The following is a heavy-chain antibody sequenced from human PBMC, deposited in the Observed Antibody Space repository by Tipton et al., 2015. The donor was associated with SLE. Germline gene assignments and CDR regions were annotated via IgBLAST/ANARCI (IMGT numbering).Heavy chain of an antibody. J-gene: IGHJ3*02. CDR2: IYYSGST. D-gene: IGHD3-22*01. CDR3: AREVDYYDSSGYYYDAFDI. V-gene: IGHV4-59*01. CDR1: GGSISSYY. Sequence: TLPLTCTVSGGSISSYYWSWIRQPPGKGLEWIGYIYYSGSTNYNPSLKSRVTISVDTSKNQFSLKLSPVTAADTAVYYCAREVDYYDSSGYYYDAFDIWGPATIVTVPS.